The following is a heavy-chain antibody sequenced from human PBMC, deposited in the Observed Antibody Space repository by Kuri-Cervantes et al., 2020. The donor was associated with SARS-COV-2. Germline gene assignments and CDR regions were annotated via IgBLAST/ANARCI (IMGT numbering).Heavy chain of an antibody. V-gene: IGHV1-24*01. D-gene: IGHD6-13*01. Sequence: ASVKVSCKVSGNTLTELPLHWVRQAPGKGLEWMGGFDPEQREIIYAQKFQGRVSMTEDTSTDTAYMELSRLRSDDTAVYYCARDYQLGIGMGYYYYYMDVWGKGTTVTVSS. CDR2: FDPEQREI. J-gene: IGHJ6*03. CDR3: ARDYQLGIGMGYYYYYMDV. CDR1: GNTLTELP.